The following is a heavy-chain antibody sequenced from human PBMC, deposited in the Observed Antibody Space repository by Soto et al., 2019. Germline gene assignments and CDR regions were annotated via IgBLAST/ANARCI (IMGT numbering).Heavy chain of an antibody. CDR3: AKGPSIAVAGDFDY. CDR2: ISGSGGST. CDR1: GFTFSSYA. J-gene: IGHJ4*02. D-gene: IGHD6-19*01. Sequence: PGGSLRLSCAASGFTFSSYAMSWVRQAPGKGLEWVSAISGSGGSTYYADSEKGRFTISRDNSKNTLYLQMNSLRAEDTAVYYCAKGPSIAVAGDFDYWGQGTLVTVYS. V-gene: IGHV3-23*01.